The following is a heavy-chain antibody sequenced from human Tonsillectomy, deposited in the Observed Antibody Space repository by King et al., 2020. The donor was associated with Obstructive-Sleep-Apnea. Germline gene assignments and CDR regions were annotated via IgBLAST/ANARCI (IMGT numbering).Heavy chain of an antibody. CDR3: AITTKGSLGDY. CDR1: GGSISSYY. J-gene: IGHJ4*02. Sequence: LQLQESGPGLVKPSETLSLTCTVSGGSISSYYWSWIRQPPGKGLEWIGYIYYSGSTNYNPSLKSRVTISVDTSKNQFSLKLSSVTAADTAVYYWAITTKGSLGDYWGQGTLVTVSS. CDR2: IYYSGST. V-gene: IGHV4-59*01. D-gene: IGHD4-11*01.